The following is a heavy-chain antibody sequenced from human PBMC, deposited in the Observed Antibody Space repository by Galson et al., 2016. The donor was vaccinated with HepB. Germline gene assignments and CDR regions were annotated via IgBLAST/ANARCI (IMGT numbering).Heavy chain of an antibody. Sequence: SVKVSCKASGGTFSRYVISWVRQAPGQGLEWMGVINPSGGSTKDAQKFQGRVTMTRDTSTSTVYMELSSLRSEDTAVYFCARGGYYDSSGSLRYWGQGTLVTVSS. J-gene: IGHJ4*02. CDR3: ARGGYYDSSGSLRY. CDR1: GGTFSRYV. D-gene: IGHD3-22*01. CDR2: INPSGGST. V-gene: IGHV1-46*01.